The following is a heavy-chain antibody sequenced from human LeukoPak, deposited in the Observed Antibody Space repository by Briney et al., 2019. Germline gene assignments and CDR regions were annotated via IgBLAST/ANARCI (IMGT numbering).Heavy chain of an antibody. CDR1: GYTFTGYY. V-gene: IGHV1-2*02. D-gene: IGHD3-22*01. J-gene: IGHJ3*02. CDR3: ARVTTYYYDSTSYAFDI. Sequence: ASVKVSCKASGYTFTGYYMHWVRQAPGQGLEWMGWINPNSGGTNYAQKFQGRVTMTRDTSISTAYMELSRLRSDDTAVYYCARVTTYYYDSTSYAFDIWGQGTMVTVSS. CDR2: INPNSGGT.